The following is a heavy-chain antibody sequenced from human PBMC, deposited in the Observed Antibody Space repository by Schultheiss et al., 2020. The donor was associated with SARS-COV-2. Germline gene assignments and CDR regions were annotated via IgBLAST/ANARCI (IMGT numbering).Heavy chain of an antibody. Sequence: GGSLRLSCAASGFTFSSYWMSWVRQAPGKGLEWVANIKQDGSEKYYVDSVKGRFTISRDNSKNSLYLQMNSLRTEDTALYYCAKDLTAAGTREGYYYYYAMDVWGQGTTITVAS. CDR1: GFTFSSYW. CDR3: AKDLTAAGTREGYYYYYAMDV. D-gene: IGHD6-13*01. J-gene: IGHJ6*02. V-gene: IGHV3-7*03. CDR2: IKQDGSEK.